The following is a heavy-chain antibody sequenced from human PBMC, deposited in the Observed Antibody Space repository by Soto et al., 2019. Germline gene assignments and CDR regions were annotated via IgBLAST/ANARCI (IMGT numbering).Heavy chain of an antibody. CDR2: ISGSGVST. V-gene: IGHV3-23*01. CDR1: GSTFSSYA. CDR3: AKEYEYSSSWERIDY. J-gene: IGHJ4*02. D-gene: IGHD6-13*01. Sequence: EVQLLESGGGLVRPGGSLRLYCAASGSTFSSYAMSWVRQATGKGLEWVSAISGSGVSTYYADSAKVRFTISRDNSKNTLYLQMNSLRAEDTAVYYCAKEYEYSSSWERIDYWGQGTLVTVSS.